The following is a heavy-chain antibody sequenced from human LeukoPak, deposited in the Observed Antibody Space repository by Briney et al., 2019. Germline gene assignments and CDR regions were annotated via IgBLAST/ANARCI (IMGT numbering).Heavy chain of an antibody. CDR2: INPNSGGT. J-gene: IGHJ4*02. V-gene: IGHV1-2*02. Sequence: ASVKVSCKASGYTFTSYYIHWVRQAPGQGLEWMGIINPNSGGTNYAQKFQGRVTMTRDTSISTAYMELSRLRSDDTAVYYCARDFFDRDSSGSGIAYWGQGTLVTVSS. CDR1: GYTFTSYY. D-gene: IGHD3-22*01. CDR3: ARDFFDRDSSGSGIAY.